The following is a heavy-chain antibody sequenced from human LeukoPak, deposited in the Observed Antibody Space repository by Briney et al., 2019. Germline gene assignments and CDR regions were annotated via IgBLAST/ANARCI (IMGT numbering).Heavy chain of an antibody. D-gene: IGHD3-16*01. CDR1: GYTFRSFA. V-gene: IGHV3-23*01. CDR2: INDNGAGT. J-gene: IGHJ6*03. CDR3: AKGLRTGVGPYRGYHYYMDV. Sequence: GGSLRLSCAASGYTFRSFAMGWVRQAPGKGLKWVATINDNGAGTYYADSVNGRFTVSRDNSYNTVSLQMNSLRDEDTGVYYCAKGLRTGVGPYRGYHYYMDVWGRGATVTVSS.